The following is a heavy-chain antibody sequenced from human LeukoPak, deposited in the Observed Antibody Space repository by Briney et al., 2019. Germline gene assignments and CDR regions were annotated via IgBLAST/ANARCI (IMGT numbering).Heavy chain of an antibody. Sequence: GGSLRLSCAASGLTFTTSVINWVRQAPGKGLEWVAALSDDGRDEYYAESVKGRFTISRDNSKNTVHLQMNSLRAEDTAVYYGAIGDDIAMTNGAFDIWGQGTMVTVSS. CDR3: AIGDDIAMTNGAFDI. CDR1: GLTFTTSV. J-gene: IGHJ3*02. CDR2: LSDDGRDE. V-gene: IGHV3-30*03. D-gene: IGHD5-18*01.